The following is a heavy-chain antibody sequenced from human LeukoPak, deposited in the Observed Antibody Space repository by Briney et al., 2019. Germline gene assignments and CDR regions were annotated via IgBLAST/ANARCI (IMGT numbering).Heavy chain of an antibody. J-gene: IGHJ4*02. V-gene: IGHV1-24*01. D-gene: IGHD5-24*01. Sequence: ASVKVSCKVSGYSLTELSIHWVRQAPGKGLEWMGGFDPDDGETIYAQKFQGRVTMTEDTSADIAYLELSSLKSEDTAIYYCARIDRGRYNYPFYFDHWGQGTLVTVSS. CDR3: ARIDRGRYNYPFYFDH. CDR2: FDPDDGET. CDR1: GYSLTELS.